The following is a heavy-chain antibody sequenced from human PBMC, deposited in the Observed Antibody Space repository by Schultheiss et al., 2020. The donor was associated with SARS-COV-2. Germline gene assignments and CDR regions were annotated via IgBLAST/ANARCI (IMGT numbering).Heavy chain of an antibody. CDR2: INHSGST. CDR1: GGSFSGYY. V-gene: IGHV4-34*01. J-gene: IGHJ3*02. CDR3: ARVGYCSSTSCSNAFDI. D-gene: IGHD2-2*01. Sequence: SETLSLTCAVYGGSFSGYYWSWIRQPPGKGLEWIGEINHSGSTKYNPSLKSRVTISVDTSKNQFSLNLSSVTAADTAVYYCARVGYCSSTSCSNAFDIWGQGTMVTVSS.